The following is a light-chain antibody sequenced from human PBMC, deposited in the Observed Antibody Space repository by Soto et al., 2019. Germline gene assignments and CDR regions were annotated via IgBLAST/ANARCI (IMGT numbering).Light chain of an antibody. J-gene: IGKJ3*01. CDR1: QSVSSN. Sequence: EIVMTQSPATLSVSPGERATLSCRASQSVSSNLAWYQQKPGQAPRLLIYGASTGATGIPVRFSGSGSGTEFTLTISSLQSEDSATYYCQHYNSYSLTFGPGTKVDI. CDR3: QHYNSYSLT. CDR2: GAS. V-gene: IGKV3-15*01.